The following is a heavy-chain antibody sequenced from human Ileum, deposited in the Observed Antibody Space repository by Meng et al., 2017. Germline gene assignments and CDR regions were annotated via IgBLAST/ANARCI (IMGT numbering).Heavy chain of an antibody. V-gene: IGHV4-59*01. D-gene: IGHD3-10*01. CDR1: GGSISSSF. Sequence: SETLSLTYTVSGGSISSSFWSWIRQPPGKELEWIGYVHYSGSTNYNPSLNSRVTISVDTSKNQFSLRLNSVTAADTAVYFCAKDLGSGSWHGLDVWGQGTTVTVSS. CDR3: AKDLGSGSWHGLDV. J-gene: IGHJ6*02. CDR2: VHYSGST.